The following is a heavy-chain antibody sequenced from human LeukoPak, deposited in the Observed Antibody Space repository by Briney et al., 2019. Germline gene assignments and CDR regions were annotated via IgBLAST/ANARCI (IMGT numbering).Heavy chain of an antibody. V-gene: IGHV4-34*01. CDR2: INHSGST. Sequence: SETLSLTCAVYGGSFSGYYWSWIRQPPGKGLEWIGEINHSGSTNYNPPLKSRLTISVDTSKNQFSLKLSSVTAADTAVYYCARGRVYCSSTSCYSYYFDYWGQGTLVTVSS. CDR1: GGSFSGYY. D-gene: IGHD2-2*02. CDR3: ARGRVYCSSTSCYSYYFDY. J-gene: IGHJ4*02.